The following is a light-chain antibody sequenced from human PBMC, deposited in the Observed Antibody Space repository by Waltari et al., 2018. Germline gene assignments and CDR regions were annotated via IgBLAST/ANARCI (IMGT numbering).Light chain of an antibody. CDR3: QQYGTLPGT. CDR2: DAS. J-gene: IGKJ1*01. V-gene: IGKV3-20*01. CDR1: QSVSRT. Sequence: ELVLTQSSVTLPLSPGERATLSCRAIQSVSRTLAWYQQKPGQAPRLLIYDASSRAAGIPDRFSGSGSGTDFSLTISRLEPEDFGVYYCQQYGTLPGTFGQGTKVEI.